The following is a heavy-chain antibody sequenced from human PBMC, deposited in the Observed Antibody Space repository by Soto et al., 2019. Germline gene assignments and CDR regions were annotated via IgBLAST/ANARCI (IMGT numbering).Heavy chain of an antibody. V-gene: IGHV3-48*01. J-gene: IGHJ6*02. CDR3: AKDYGPLDTAMVTATYYGMDV. Sequence: GGSLRLSCAASGFTFSSFHMNWVRQAPGRGLEWVAYITSSSDTIYYSDSVKGRFTISRDNGKNSLFLQMNSLRAEDTAVYYCAKDYGPLDTAMVTATYYGMDVWGQGTTVTVSS. D-gene: IGHD5-18*01. CDR2: ITSSSDTI. CDR1: GFTFSSFH.